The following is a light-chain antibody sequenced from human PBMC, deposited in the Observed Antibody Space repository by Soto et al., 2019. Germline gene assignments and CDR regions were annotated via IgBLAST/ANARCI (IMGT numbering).Light chain of an antibody. V-gene: IGKV3-20*01. CDR1: QSVSTSY. CDR3: QPYGNSRGT. J-gene: IGKJ1*01. CDR2: GAS. Sequence: DIVLTQSPGTLSLSPGDRATLSCRASQSVSTSYLAWYQQKPGQAPRLLIYGASSRATGIPDRFSGSGSGTDFTLTISGPEPEDFSVYYFQPYGNSRGTFGQGTKVDIK.